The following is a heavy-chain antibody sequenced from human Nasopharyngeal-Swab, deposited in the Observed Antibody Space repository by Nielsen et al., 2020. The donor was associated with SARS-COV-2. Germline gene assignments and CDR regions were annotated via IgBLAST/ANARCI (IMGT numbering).Heavy chain of an antibody. D-gene: IGHD5-18*01. CDR3: ASGGSGVATAMVPPFNY. CDR1: GYTFTSYY. CDR2: INPSGVST. V-gene: IGHV1-46*01. Sequence: ASVKVSCKASGYTFTSYYMHWVRQAPGQGLEWMGIINPSGVSTTYAQKFQGRVTMTRDTSTSTVYMALSSLRSEDTAVYYCASGGSGVATAMVPPFNYWGQGTLVTVSS. J-gene: IGHJ4*02.